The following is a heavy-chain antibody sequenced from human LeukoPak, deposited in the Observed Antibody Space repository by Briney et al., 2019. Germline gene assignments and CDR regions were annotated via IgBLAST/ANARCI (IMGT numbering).Heavy chain of an antibody. D-gene: IGHD3-10*01. J-gene: IGHJ4*02. CDR3: ARGTGSGSYIIDY. Sequence: GGSLRLSCAASGFTFSNYAMHWVRQGPGKGLEWVAIMSNDGSNEKYADSVRGRFTISGDNSKNTLYVQMNSLRSEDTAVYYCARGTGSGSYIIDYWGQGILVTVSS. CDR2: MSNDGSNE. CDR1: GFTFSNYA. V-gene: IGHV3-30*04.